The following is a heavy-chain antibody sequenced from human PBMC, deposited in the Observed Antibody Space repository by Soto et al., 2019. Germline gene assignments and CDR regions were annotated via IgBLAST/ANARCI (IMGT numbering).Heavy chain of an antibody. CDR2: IYYSGST. Sequence: QVQLQESGPGLVKPSETLSLTCTVSGGSISSYYWCWIRQPPGKGLEWIGYIYYSGSTNYNPSLKSRATTSVDTSKNQFSLKLSSVTAADTAVYYCARRYGGTFDYWGQGTLVTVSS. J-gene: IGHJ4*02. V-gene: IGHV4-59*08. D-gene: IGHD2-15*01. CDR1: GGSISSYY. CDR3: ARRYGGTFDY.